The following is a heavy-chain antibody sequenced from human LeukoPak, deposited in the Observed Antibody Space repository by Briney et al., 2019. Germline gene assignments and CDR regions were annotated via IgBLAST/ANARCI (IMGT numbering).Heavy chain of an antibody. D-gene: IGHD5-24*01. CDR2: ISAYNGNT. V-gene: IGHV1-18*01. CDR3: ARGWDY. J-gene: IGHJ4*02. CDR1: GYTFTSYG. Sequence: ASVKVSCKASGYTFTSYGISWVRQAPGQGLEWMGWISAYNGNTNYAQKFQGRVTMTRDMSTSTVYMELSSLRSEDTAVYYCARGWDYWGQGTLVTVSS.